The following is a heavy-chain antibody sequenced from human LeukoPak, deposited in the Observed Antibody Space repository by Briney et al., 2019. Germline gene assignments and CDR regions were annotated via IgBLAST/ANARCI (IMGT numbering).Heavy chain of an antibody. V-gene: IGHV1-69*05. D-gene: IGHD2-15*01. CDR2: IIPIFGTA. CDR3: AICSGGSCLPFDY. CDR1: GGTFSSYA. J-gene: IGHJ4*02. Sequence: SVKVSCKASGGTFSSYAISWVRQAPGQGLEWMGRIIPIFGTANYAQKFQGRVTITTDESTSTAYMELSSLRSEDTAVYYCAICSGGSCLPFDYWGQGTLVTVSS.